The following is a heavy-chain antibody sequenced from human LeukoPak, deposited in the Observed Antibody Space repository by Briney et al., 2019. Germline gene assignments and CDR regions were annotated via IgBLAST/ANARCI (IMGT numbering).Heavy chain of an antibody. CDR2: IIPLLAIA. Sequence: SVKVSCKVSGGTFSSYAISWVRQAPGQGLEWVGRIIPLLAIANYAPKFQGRVTITADKSTTTAYMEVNSLRSEDTAVYYCATENGHVTMVTNFAYWGQGTLVTVSS. V-gene: IGHV1-69*04. J-gene: IGHJ4*02. D-gene: IGHD4-17*01. CDR1: GGTFSSYA. CDR3: ATENGHVTMVTNFAY.